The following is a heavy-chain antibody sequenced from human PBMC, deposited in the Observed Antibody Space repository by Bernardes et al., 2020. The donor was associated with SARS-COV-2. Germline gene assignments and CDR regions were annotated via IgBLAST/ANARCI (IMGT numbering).Heavy chain of an antibody. V-gene: IGHV1-24*01. Sequence: ASVKVSCKVSGYTLTELSMHWVRQAPGKGLEWMGGFDPEDGETIYAQKFQGRVTMTEDTSTDTAYMKLSSLRSEDTAVYYCATGAVDGIVSWFDPWGQGTLVTVSS. CDR3: ATGAVDGIVSWFDP. CDR2: FDPEDGET. CDR1: GYTLTELS. D-gene: IGHD6-19*01. J-gene: IGHJ5*02.